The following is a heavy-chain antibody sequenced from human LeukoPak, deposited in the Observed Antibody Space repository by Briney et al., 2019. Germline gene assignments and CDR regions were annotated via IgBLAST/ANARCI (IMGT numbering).Heavy chain of an antibody. V-gene: IGHV4-39*07. CDR2: VYYTGST. D-gene: IGHD3-10*01. J-gene: IGHJ4*01. Sequence: SETLSLTCSVSDGSINTISDYWGWVRQPPGKGLEWIGSVYYTGSTYYNAPFKSRVTISIDTSKNQFSLSLSAVTAADTAMYYCATDDPYYGLFDYWGHGTLVTVSS. CDR1: DGSINTISDY. CDR3: ATDDPYYGLFDY.